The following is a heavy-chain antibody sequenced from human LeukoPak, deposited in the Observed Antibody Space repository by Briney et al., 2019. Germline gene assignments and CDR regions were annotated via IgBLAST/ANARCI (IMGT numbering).Heavy chain of an antibody. V-gene: IGHV3-30*02. CDR2: IWYDGSNK. CDR3: AKDNSGSGDAFDI. D-gene: IGHD1-26*01. Sequence: GGSLRLSCAASGFTFSSYGMHWVRQAPGKGLEWVAVIWYDGSNKYYADSVKGRFTISRDNSKNTLYLQMNSLRAEDTAVYYCAKDNSGSGDAFDIWGQGTMVTVSS. J-gene: IGHJ3*02. CDR1: GFTFSSYG.